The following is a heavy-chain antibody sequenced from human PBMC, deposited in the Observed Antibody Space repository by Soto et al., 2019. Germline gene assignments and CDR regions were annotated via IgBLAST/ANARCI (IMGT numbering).Heavy chain of an antibody. V-gene: IGHV4-59*01. J-gene: IGHJ3*02. Sequence: SETLPLTYTVAGGSISSYYWSWIRQPPGKGLEWIGYIYYSGSTNYNPSLKSRVTISVDTSKNQFSLKLSSVTAADTAVYYCARDPTGTTAFDIWGQGTMVTVSS. D-gene: IGHD1-1*01. CDR1: GGSISSYY. CDR3: ARDPTGTTAFDI. CDR2: IYYSGST.